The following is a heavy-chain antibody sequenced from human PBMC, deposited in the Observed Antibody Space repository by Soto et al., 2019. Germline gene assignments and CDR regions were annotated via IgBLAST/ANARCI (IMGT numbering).Heavy chain of an antibody. D-gene: IGHD6-6*01. J-gene: IGHJ4*02. Sequence: EVQLLESGGGLVQPGESLRLSCAASGFTFSSYAMRWVRQAPGKGLEWVSVISGSDDSTYYADSVKGRFTISRDNSKNTLNLQMNSLRAEDTAVYYCAKRSSSSTFDYWGQGTLVTVSS. CDR3: AKRSSSSTFDY. V-gene: IGHV3-23*01. CDR1: GFTFSSYA. CDR2: ISGSDDST.